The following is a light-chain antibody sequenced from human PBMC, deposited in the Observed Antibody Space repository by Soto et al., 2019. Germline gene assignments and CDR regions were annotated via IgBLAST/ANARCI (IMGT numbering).Light chain of an antibody. CDR1: QSVSSSY. CDR3: QQYGSSPYT. V-gene: IGKV3-20*01. CDR2: GAS. Sequence: EIVLTQSPGTLSLSPGERATLSCRASQSVSSSYLAWYQQKPGQAPRLLIYGASSRATGIPGRLSGSGSGTDFTLTISRLEPEDFAVYYCQQYGSSPYTFGQGTKLEIK. J-gene: IGKJ2*01.